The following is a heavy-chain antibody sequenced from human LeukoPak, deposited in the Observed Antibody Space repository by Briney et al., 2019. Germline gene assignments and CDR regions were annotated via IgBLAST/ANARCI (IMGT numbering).Heavy chain of an antibody. Sequence: GGSLRLSCAASGFTCSSYWMNWVHQAPGKELEWVANIKQDGSEKYYVDSVKGRFTVSRDNAKNSLYLQMNGLRAEDTAVYYCARTYYYDSSDYSALGYWGQGTLVTVSS. D-gene: IGHD3-22*01. V-gene: IGHV3-7*01. J-gene: IGHJ4*02. CDR1: GFTCSSYW. CDR3: ARTYYYDSSDYSALGY. CDR2: IKQDGSEK.